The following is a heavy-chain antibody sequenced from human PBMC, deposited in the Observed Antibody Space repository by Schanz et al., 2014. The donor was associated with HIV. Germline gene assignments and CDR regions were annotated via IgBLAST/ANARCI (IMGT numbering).Heavy chain of an antibody. D-gene: IGHD3-3*01. V-gene: IGHV3-33*01. CDR1: GFTFSSYG. J-gene: IGHJ5*02. CDR2: IWYDGSNK. Sequence: HVRLVQSGGGVVQPGRSLRLSCAASGFTFSSYGMHWVLQAPGKGLEWVAVIWYDGSNKYYADSVKGRFTVSRDNSKNTLYLQMNSLRVEDTAVYFCARDVINYDFWSGYYTWGQGTRVTVSS. CDR3: ARDVINYDFWSGYYT.